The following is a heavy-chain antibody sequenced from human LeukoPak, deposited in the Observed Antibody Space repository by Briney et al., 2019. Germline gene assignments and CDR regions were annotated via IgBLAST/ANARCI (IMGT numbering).Heavy chain of an antibody. CDR1: GYTFTGYY. J-gene: IGHJ4*02. CDR2: MNPNSGAT. Sequence: ASVKVSCKASGYTFTGYYLHWARQAPGQGLEWMGWMNPNSGATKSAQKFQGRVAMTRDTSISTAYMELSSLTSDDTAIYYCARFSVGGRYDFDLWGQGTLVTVSS. V-gene: IGHV1-2*02. D-gene: IGHD3-9*01. CDR3: ARFSVGGRYDFDL.